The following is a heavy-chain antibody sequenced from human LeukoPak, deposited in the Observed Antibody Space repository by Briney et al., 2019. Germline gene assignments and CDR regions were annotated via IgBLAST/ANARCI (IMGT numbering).Heavy chain of an antibody. CDR2: ISSSGSTI. J-gene: IGHJ6*03. CDR1: GFTFSSYE. Sequence: QPGGTLRLSCAASGFTFSSYEMNWVRQAPGKGLEWVSYISSSGSTIYYADSVKGRFTISRDNAKNSLYLQMNSLRAEDTAVYYCARGPSRYAPMDVWGKGTTVTISS. D-gene: IGHD5-12*01. V-gene: IGHV3-48*03. CDR3: ARGPSRYAPMDV.